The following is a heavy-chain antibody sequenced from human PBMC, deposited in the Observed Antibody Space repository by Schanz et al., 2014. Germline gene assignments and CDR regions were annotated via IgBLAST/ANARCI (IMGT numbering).Heavy chain of an antibody. CDR2: VRTKDNHYAT. CDR1: GFTFSASA. V-gene: IGHV3-73*01. J-gene: IGHJ5*02. CDR3: ASYDNSGPYYLNH. Sequence: EVQVVDSGGTLVQPGGSLRLSCVGSGFTFSASAIHWVRQASGKGLEWVGRVRTKDNHYATSYGASVSGRFTISRDDSKNTAYLQMNSLRTGDTAMYYCASYDNSGPYYLNHWGRGTLVTVSS. D-gene: IGHD4-4*01.